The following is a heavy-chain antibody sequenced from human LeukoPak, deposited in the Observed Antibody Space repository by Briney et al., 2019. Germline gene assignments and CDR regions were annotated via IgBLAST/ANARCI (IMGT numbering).Heavy chain of an antibody. D-gene: IGHD7-27*01. CDR1: GFTFSSYA. J-gene: IGHJ4*02. V-gene: IGHV3-64D*06. Sequence: GGSLRLSCSASGFTFSSYAMHWVRQAPGKGLEYVSAISSNGGSTYYADSVKGRFTIYRDNPENTLYLQMNTLRAEDTAVYYCTKTGGPWDWGQGTLVTVSS. CDR2: ISSNGGST. CDR3: TKTGGPWD.